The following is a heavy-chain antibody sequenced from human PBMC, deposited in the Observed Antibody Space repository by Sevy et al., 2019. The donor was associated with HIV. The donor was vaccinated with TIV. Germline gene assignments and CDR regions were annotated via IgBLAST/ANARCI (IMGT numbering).Heavy chain of an antibody. CDR3: VKDAKEGYYDSSVYYYGFDY. CDR2: ISSNGGST. D-gene: IGHD3-22*01. J-gene: IGHJ4*02. Sequence: GGSLRLSCSASGFTFSSYAMHWVRQAPGKGLEYVSAISSNGGSTYYADSVKGRFTISRDNSKNTLYLQMSSLRAEDTAVYYCVKDAKEGYYDSSVYYYGFDYWGQGTLVTVSS. CDR1: GFTFSSYA. V-gene: IGHV3-64D*06.